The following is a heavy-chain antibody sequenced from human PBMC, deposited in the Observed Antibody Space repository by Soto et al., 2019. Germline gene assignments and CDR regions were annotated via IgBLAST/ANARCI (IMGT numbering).Heavy chain of an antibody. CDR1: GGTFSTYA. J-gene: IGHJ4*02. CDR3: ARGIQLWLRRINNGYSG. Sequence: QVQLVQSGAEVKKPESSVKVSCKAPGGTFSTYAISWVRQAHGQGLEWMGGIIPMFGTANYAQRFQDRVTITADESTNTVYMELSSLRSEDTAVYFCARGIQLWLRRINNGYSGWGQGTLVTVSS. V-gene: IGHV1-69*12. CDR2: IIPMFGTA. D-gene: IGHD5-18*01.